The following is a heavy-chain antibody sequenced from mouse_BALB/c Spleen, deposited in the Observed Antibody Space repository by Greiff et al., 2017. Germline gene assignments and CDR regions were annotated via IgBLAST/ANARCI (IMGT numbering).Heavy chain of an antibody. J-gene: IGHJ2*01. CDR1: GYTFSSYW. CDR2: ILPGSGST. V-gene: IGHV1-9*01. Sequence: VQGVESGAELMKPGASVKISCKATGYTFSSYWIEWVKQRPGHGLEWIGEILPGSGSTNYNEKFKGKATFTADTSSNTAYMQLSSLTSEDSAVYYCARRGYGSSYGYFDYWGQGTTLTVSS. D-gene: IGHD1-1*01. CDR3: ARRGYGSSYGYFDY.